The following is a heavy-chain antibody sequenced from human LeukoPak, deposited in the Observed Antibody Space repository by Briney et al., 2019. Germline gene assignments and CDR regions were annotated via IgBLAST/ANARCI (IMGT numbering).Heavy chain of an antibody. D-gene: IGHD1-26*01. CDR2: ISAYNVKT. CDR3: AREWGQYSGSYSGDAAFHI. V-gene: IGHV1-18*01. J-gene: IGHJ3*02. Sequence: ASVKVSCKASGYTFTSYGISWVRQAPGQGLEWMGWISAYNVKTNYAQKLQGRVTMTTDTSTRTASLELRRLRYDDPDVYYCAREWGQYSGSYSGDAAFHIWGQATMVTLSS. CDR1: GYTFTSYG.